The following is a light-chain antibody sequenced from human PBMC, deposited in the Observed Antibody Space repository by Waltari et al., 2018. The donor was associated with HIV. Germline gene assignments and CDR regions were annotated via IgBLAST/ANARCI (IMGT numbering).Light chain of an antibody. J-gene: IGLJ2*01. CDR1: SSNIGSNT. V-gene: IGLV1-44*01. Sequence: QSVLTQPPSASGTPGQRVTISCSGSSSNIGSNTVNWYQQLPGTAPKLLIYSNNQRPSGVPDRFSGSKSGTSASLAISGLQSEDEADYYCVAWDDSLNGPVFGGGTKLT. CDR2: SNN. CDR3: VAWDDSLNGPV.